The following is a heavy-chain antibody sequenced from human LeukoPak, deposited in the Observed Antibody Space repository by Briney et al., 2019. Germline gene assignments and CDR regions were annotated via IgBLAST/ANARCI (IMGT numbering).Heavy chain of an antibody. CDR3: AKRYGDYVGGAFDI. J-gene: IGHJ3*02. D-gene: IGHD4-17*01. V-gene: IGHV3-23*01. Sequence: PGGSLRLSCEGSGFTFSTYAMSWVRQAPGKGLEWVSAISGIGGSTYYAESVKGRFTISRDNSKNTLYLQMNSLRAEDTAVYYCAKRYGDYVGGAFDIWGQGTLVTVSS. CDR1: GFTFSTYA. CDR2: ISGIGGST.